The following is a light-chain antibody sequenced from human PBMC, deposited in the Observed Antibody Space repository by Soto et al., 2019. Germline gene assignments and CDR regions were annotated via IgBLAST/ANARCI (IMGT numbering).Light chain of an antibody. CDR3: QQDATYPRT. J-gene: IGKJ1*01. V-gene: IGKV3-20*01. CDR2: GAS. Sequence: IVLTQSPGTLSLSPGERATLSCRASQSVSSNYLAWYQQKRGQAPRLLIYGASCRATGIPTRFSGSGSGTDFTLAISRVEPEDCGVYYCQQDATYPRTFGQGIKVEI. CDR1: QSVSSNY.